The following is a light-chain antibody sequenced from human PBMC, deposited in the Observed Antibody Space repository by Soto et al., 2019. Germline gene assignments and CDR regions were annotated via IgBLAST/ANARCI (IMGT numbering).Light chain of an antibody. CDR3: QEYIQWPPGM. CDR2: DTS. Sequence: EIVLAQSPATLALSPGERVTLSCRASQFVSSRLAWYQRRPGQVPRLLIYDTSTRAPGISARFSGSGSGTEFTLTISSLQSEDFAVYYCQEYIQWPPGMFGPGTTVDIK. CDR1: QFVSSR. J-gene: IGKJ1*01. V-gene: IGKV3-15*01.